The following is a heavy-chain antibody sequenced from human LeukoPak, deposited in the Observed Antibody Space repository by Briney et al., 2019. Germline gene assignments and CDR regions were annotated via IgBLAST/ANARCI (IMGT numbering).Heavy chain of an antibody. CDR2: IDWNGDNT. CDR3: ARVHRYSSTWDSFDY. CDR1: GFTIDDYG. V-gene: IGHV3-20*01. Sequence: GGSLRLSCAASGFTIDDYGMSWVRQAPGKGLEWVSSIDWNGDNTAYADSAKGRFTISRDNAKNSLYLQMNSLRAEDTALYHCARVHRYSSTWDSFDYWGQGTLVTVSS. D-gene: IGHD6-13*01. J-gene: IGHJ4*02.